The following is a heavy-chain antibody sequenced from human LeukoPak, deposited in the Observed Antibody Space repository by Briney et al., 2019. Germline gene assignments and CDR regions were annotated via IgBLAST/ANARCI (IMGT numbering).Heavy chain of an antibody. CDR3: ASGYCGGACQLGGVDM. D-gene: IGHD2-21*02. CDR1: GGSISSYY. V-gene: IGHV4-59*01. Sequence: SETLSLACAVSGGSISSYYWSWLRQPPGKGLEYIGYTHYSGSTNYNPSLKSRVTISLDTSGNQFSLKLSSVTAADTAVYYCASGYCGGACQLGGVDMWGQGTMVTVSS. J-gene: IGHJ3*02. CDR2: THYSGST.